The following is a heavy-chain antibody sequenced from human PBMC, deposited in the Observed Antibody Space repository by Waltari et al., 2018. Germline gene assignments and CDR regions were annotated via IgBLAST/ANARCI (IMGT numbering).Heavy chain of an antibody. CDR2: IIPSFGTA. V-gene: IGHV1-69*14. D-gene: IGHD2-2*02. CDR1: GGTFSSYA. Sequence: VQLVQSGAEVKKPGSSVKVSCKASGGTFSSYAISWVRQAPGQGLEWMGGIIPSFGTANYAQKFQGRVTITADKSTSTAYMELSSLRSEDTAVYYCASPYCSSTSCYTTGFMDVWGKGTTVTVSS. J-gene: IGHJ6*03. CDR3: ASPYCSSTSCYTTGFMDV.